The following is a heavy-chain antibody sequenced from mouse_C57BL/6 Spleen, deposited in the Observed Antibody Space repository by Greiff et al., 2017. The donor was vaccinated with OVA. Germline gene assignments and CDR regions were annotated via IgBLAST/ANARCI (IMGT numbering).Heavy chain of an antibody. CDR3: ARSATGRGRFAY. V-gene: IGHV1-53*01. D-gene: IGHD4-1*02. CDR2: INPSNGGT. CDR1: GYTFTSYW. J-gene: IGHJ3*01. Sequence: VQLQQSGTELVKPGASVKLSCKASGYTFTSYWMHWVKQRPGQGLEWIGNINPSNGGTNYNEKFKSKATLTVDKSSSTAYMQLSSLTSEDSAVYYCARSATGRGRFAYWGQGTLVTVSA.